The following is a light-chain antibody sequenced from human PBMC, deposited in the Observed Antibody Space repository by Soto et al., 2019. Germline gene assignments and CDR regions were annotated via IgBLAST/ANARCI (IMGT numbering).Light chain of an antibody. V-gene: IGLV2-14*01. CDR2: EVS. J-gene: IGLJ2*01. Sequence: QSALTQPASVSGSPGQSITISCTGTSSDVGGYNYVSWYQQHPGKAPKLMIYEVSNRPSGVSNRFSGSKSGNTASLTISGLQADDEADYYCCSYAGYYTLVFGGGTKLTVL. CDR3: CSYAGYYTLV. CDR1: SSDVGGYNY.